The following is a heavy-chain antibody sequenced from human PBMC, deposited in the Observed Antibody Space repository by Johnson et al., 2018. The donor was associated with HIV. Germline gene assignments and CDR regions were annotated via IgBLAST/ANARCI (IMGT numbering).Heavy chain of an antibody. J-gene: IGHJ3*02. CDR1: GFTFSNYG. CDR3: AKDVGNYWPDAFDI. V-gene: IGHV3-30*02. CDR2: IRYDGSNE. D-gene: IGHD3-22*01. Sequence: QVQLVESGGGVVQPGGSLRLSCAASGFTFSNYGMHWVRQAPGKGLEWMAFIRYDGSNEYYADSVKGRFTISRDNSKNTLYLQINSLRTEDTAVYYCAKDVGNYWPDAFDIWGQGTMVTVSS.